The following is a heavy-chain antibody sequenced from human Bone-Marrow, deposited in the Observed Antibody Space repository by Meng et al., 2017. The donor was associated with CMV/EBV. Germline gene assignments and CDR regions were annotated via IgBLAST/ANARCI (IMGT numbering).Heavy chain of an antibody. CDR2: ISAYNGNT. CDR3: ARDEEMGPAAQNYYGMDV. D-gene: IGHD2-2*01. V-gene: IGHV1-18*01. J-gene: IGHJ6*02. CDR1: GYTFTSYG. Sequence: ASVKVSCKASGYTFTSYGISWVRQAPGQGLEWMGWISAYNGNTNYAQKLQGRVTMTTDTSTSTDYMELRSLRSDDTAVYYCARDEEMGPAAQNYYGMDVWGQGTTATVSS.